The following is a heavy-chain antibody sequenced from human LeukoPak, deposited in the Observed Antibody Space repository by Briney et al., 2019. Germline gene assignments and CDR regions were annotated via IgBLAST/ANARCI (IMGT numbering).Heavy chain of an antibody. J-gene: IGHJ4*02. CDR2: INPNSGGT. D-gene: IGHD1-26*01. Sequence: ASVKVSCKASGYTFTGYYMHWVRQAPGQGLEWMGWINPNSGGTNYAQKFQGRVTMTRDTSISTAYMELSRLRSDDTAVYYCAREDPIVGASFDYWGQGTLVTVSP. CDR3: AREDPIVGASFDY. V-gene: IGHV1-2*02. CDR1: GYTFTGYY.